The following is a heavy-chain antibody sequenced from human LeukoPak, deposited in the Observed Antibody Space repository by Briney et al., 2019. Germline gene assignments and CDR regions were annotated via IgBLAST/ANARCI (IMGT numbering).Heavy chain of an antibody. CDR1: GGSISSGSYY. CDR2: IYTSGST. Sequence: PSQTLSLTCTVSGGSISSGSYYWSWIRQPAGKGLEWIGRIYTSGSTNYNPSLKSRVTISADTSKNQFSLKLSSVTAADTAVYFCARASTTFDDWGQGTLVTVSS. V-gene: IGHV4-61*02. CDR3: ARASTTFDD. D-gene: IGHD1-14*01. J-gene: IGHJ4*02.